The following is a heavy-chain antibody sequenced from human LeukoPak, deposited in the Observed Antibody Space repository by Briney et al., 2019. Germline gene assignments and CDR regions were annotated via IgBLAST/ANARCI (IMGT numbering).Heavy chain of an antibody. CDR3: ARVPVVVPAALPAYYYMDV. V-gene: IGHV4-59*01. CDR1: GGSISSYY. CDR2: IYYSGST. J-gene: IGHJ6*03. Sequence: SETLSLTCTVSGGSISSYYWSWIRQPPGKGLEWIGYIYYSGSTNYNPSLKSRVTISVDTSKNQFSLKLSSVTAADTAVYYCARVPVVVPAALPAYYYMDVWGKGTTVTISS. D-gene: IGHD2-2*01.